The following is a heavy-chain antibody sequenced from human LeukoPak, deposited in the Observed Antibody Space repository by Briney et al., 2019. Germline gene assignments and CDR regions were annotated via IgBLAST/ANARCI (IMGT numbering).Heavy chain of an antibody. CDR1: GYTFADNY. Sequence: VASVKVSCKASGYTFADNYIHWVRQAPGQGLEWMGWINPNNGGTKYAQKFQGRVTMTRDTSITTAYVELSRLRSDDTAVYYCAREFCSRTNCYFGAVDFWGQGTLVSVSS. CDR3: AREFCSRTNCYFGAVDF. V-gene: IGHV1-2*02. D-gene: IGHD2-2*01. J-gene: IGHJ4*02. CDR2: INPNNGGT.